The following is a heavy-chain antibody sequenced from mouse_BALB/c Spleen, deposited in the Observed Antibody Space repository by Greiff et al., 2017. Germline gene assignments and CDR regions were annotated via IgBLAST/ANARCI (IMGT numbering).Heavy chain of an antibody. Sequence: DVHLVESGGGLVKPGGSLKLSCAASGFAFSSYDMSWVRQTPEKRLEWVAYISSGGSYTYYPDTVTGRFTISRDNAKNTLYLEMSSLRSEDTAMYYCARVHAMDYWGQGTSVTVSS. V-gene: IGHV5-9-4*01. CDR2: ISSGGSYT. CDR1: GFAFSSYD. CDR3: ARVHAMDY. J-gene: IGHJ4*01.